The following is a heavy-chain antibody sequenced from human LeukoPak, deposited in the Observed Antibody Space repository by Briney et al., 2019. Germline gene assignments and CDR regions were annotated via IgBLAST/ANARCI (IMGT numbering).Heavy chain of an antibody. CDR2: INHSGST. CDR3: AGENYYGSGSYYPYYYYGMDV. Sequence: SETLSLTCAVYGGSFSGYYWSWIRQPPGKGLEWIGEINHSGSTNYNPSLRSRVTISVDTSKNRFSLKLSSVTAADTAVYYCAGENYYGSGSYYPYYYYGMDVWGQGTTVTVSS. CDR1: GGSFSGYY. V-gene: IGHV4-34*01. J-gene: IGHJ6*02. D-gene: IGHD3-10*01.